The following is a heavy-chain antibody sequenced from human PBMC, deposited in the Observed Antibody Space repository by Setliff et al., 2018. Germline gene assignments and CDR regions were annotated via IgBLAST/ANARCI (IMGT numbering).Heavy chain of an antibody. CDR1: SGSISSDNYY. J-gene: IGHJ3*02. Sequence: SETLSLTCTVSSGSISSDNYYWGWIRQPPGKGLEWIGTLSYNGNAYYTPSLKSRVTISIDTSKNQFSLKLSSVTAADTAVYYCARKDGDMWGQGTMVTVSS. CDR2: LSYNGNA. V-gene: IGHV4-39*01. CDR3: ARKDGDM. D-gene: IGHD2-15*01.